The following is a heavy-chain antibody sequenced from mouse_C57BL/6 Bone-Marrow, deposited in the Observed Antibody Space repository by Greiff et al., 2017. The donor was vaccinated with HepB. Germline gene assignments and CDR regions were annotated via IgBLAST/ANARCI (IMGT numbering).Heavy chain of an antibody. Sequence: QVQLQQSGAELVRPGASVKLSCKASGYTFTDYYINWVKQRPGQGLEWIARIYPGSGNTYYNEKFKGKATLTAEKSSSTAYMQLSSLTSEDSAVYFGARGNCYGSSYEVYWGQGTTLTVSS. CDR2: IYPGSGNT. J-gene: IGHJ2*01. D-gene: IGHD1-1*01. CDR3: ARGNCYGSSYEVY. V-gene: IGHV1-76*01. CDR1: GYTFTDYY.